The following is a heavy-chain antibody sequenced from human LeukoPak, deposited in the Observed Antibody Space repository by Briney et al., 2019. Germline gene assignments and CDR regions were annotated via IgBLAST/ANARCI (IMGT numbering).Heavy chain of an antibody. J-gene: IGHJ4*02. V-gene: IGHV4-38-2*02. D-gene: IGHD6-13*01. CDR1: GYSISSGYY. CDR2: IYHSGST. Sequence: SETLSLNCTVSGYSISSGYYWGWIRPPPGKGLEWIGSIYHSGSTYYNPSLKSRVTISVDTSKNQFSLKLSSVTAADTAVYYCARDSSSWYRSTRNFDYWGQGTLVTVSS. CDR3: ARDSSSWYRSTRNFDY.